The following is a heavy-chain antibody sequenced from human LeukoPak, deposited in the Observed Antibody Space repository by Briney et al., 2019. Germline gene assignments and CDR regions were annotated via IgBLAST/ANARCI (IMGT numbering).Heavy chain of an antibody. CDR1: GFTFSNAW. D-gene: IGHD2-2*01. CDR2: IKSKTDGGTT. J-gene: IGHJ6*04. Sequence: PGGSLRLSCAASGFTFSNAWMSWVRQAPGKGLEWVGRIKSKTDGGTTDYAAPVKGRFTISRDDSKNTLYLRMNSLKTEDTAVYYCTTAPLHIVVVPAAILSSGYYYGMDVWGKGTTVTVSS. V-gene: IGHV3-15*01. CDR3: TTAPLHIVVVPAAILSSGYYYGMDV.